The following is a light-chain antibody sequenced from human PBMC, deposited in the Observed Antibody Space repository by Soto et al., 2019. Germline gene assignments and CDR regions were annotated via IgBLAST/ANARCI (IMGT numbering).Light chain of an antibody. Sequence: DIQMTQSPSSLSASVGDRVTITCRASQSISSYLNWYQQKPGKAPKLLIYAASSLQSGVPSRFSGSGSGTDFTLPIRSLHPPDFATYYCQQSYRTPPVTFGPGTKVDIK. J-gene: IGKJ3*01. CDR2: AAS. CDR1: QSISSY. V-gene: IGKV1-39*01. CDR3: QQSYRTPPVT.